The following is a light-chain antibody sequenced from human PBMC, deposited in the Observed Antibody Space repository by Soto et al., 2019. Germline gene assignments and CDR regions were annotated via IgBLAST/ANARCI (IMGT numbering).Light chain of an antibody. CDR3: QQYNIYSPT. J-gene: IGKJ1*01. CDR2: DAS. CDR1: QSISSW. V-gene: IGKV1-5*01. Sequence: DKQVNNSLSTLSASIGDRVTITCRASQSISSWLAWYQQKPGKAPKLLIYDASSLESGVPSRFSGSGSGTEFTLTISSLQPDDFATYYCQQYNIYSPTFGHGTK.